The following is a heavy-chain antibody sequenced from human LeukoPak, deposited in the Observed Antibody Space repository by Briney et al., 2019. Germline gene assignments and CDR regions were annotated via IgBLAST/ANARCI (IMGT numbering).Heavy chain of an antibody. CDR2: INPSGGST. CDR1: GYTFTSYY. Sequence: ASVKVSCKASGYTFTSYYMHWVRQAPGQGLEWMGIINPSGGSTSYAQKFQGRVTMTRDTSTSTVYMELSSLRSDDTAVYYCASTRYDSSGYYSFDYWGQGTLVTVSS. J-gene: IGHJ4*02. D-gene: IGHD3-22*01. CDR3: ASTRYDSSGYYSFDY. V-gene: IGHV1-46*01.